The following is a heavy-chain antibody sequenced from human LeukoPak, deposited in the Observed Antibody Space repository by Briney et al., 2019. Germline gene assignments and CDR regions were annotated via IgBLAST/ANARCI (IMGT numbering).Heavy chain of an antibody. CDR1: GFTFSSYA. J-gene: IGHJ4*02. CDR3: ASSSGSYYNGLDY. Sequence: GGSLRLSCAASGFTFSSYAMSWVRQAPGKGLEGVSAFSGSGGSKYYTDSVKGRFTISRDNSKNTLYLQMNSLRAEDTAVYYCASSSGSYYNGLDYWGQGTLVTVSS. V-gene: IGHV3-23*01. D-gene: IGHD3-10*01. CDR2: FSGSGGSK.